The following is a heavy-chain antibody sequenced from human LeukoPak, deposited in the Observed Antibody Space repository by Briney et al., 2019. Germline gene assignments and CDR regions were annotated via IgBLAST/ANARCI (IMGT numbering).Heavy chain of an antibody. D-gene: IGHD3-3*01. V-gene: IGHV3-20*04. CDR2: INWNGGST. J-gene: IGHJ6*03. CDR3: ARGGISIFGVVIYMDV. CDR1: GFSFDDYG. Sequence: GGSLRLSCAASGFSFDDYGMSWVRQAPGKGLEWVSGINWNGGSTGYADSVKGRFTISRDNVKNSLSLQMNSLRVEDTALYYCARGGISIFGVVIYMDVWGKGTTVTVSS.